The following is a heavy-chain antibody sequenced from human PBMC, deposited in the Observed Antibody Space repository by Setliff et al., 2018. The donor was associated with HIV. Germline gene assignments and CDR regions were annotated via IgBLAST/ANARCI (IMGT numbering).Heavy chain of an antibody. CDR1: GYTFSDYF. Sequence: ASVKVSCKASGYTFSDYFIHWVRQAPGQGLEWMGWMNPNSGGTNQAQEFQGRDTMTRDLSMSTAYMDLSRLRSDDMAIYFCARGRTHWYFDSWGQGTLVTVSS. CDR2: MNPNSGGT. CDR3: ARGRTHWYFDS. J-gene: IGHJ4*02. V-gene: IGHV1-2*02.